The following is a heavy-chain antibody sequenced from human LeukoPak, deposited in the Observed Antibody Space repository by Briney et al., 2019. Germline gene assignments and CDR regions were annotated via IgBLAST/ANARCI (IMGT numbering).Heavy chain of an antibody. CDR3: ARDYARFQLSYFDY. D-gene: IGHD3-16*01. V-gene: IGHV4-4*07. Sequence: SETLSLTCTVSGGSISSYYWSWIRQPAGKGLEWIGRIYTSGSTNYNPSLKSRVTISVDTSKNQFSLKLSSVTAADTAVYYSARDYARFQLSYFDYWGQGTLVTVSS. CDR2: IYTSGST. CDR1: GGSISSYY. J-gene: IGHJ4*02.